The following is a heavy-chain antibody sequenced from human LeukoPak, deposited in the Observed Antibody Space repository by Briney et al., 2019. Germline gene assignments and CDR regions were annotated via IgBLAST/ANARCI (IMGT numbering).Heavy chain of an antibody. CDR3: ARDGDYDYVWGSYRQFDY. D-gene: IGHD3-16*02. CDR2: ISSSSSYI. V-gene: IGHV3-21*01. Sequence: TGGSLRLSCAASGFTFSGYSMNWVRQAPGKGLEWVSSISSSSSYIYYADSVKGRFTISRDNAKNSLYLQMNSLRAEDTAVYYCARDGDYDYVWGSYRQFDYWGQGTLVTVSS. J-gene: IGHJ4*02. CDR1: GFTFSGYS.